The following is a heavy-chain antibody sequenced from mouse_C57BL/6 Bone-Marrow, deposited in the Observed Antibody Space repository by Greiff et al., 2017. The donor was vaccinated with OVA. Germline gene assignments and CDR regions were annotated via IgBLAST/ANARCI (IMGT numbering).Heavy chain of an antibody. J-gene: IGHJ4*01. CDR3: ARHGSRRYDAMDY. CDR1: GFTFSSYT. V-gene: IGHV5-9*01. CDR2: ISGGGGNT. Sequence: EVMLVESGGGLVKPGGSLKLSCAASGFTFSSYTMSWVRQTPEKRLEWVATISGGGGNTYYPDSVKGRFTIHRDNDKNTLYLQMSSLRSEDTALYYCARHGSRRYDAMDYWGQGTSVTVSS. D-gene: IGHD1-1*01.